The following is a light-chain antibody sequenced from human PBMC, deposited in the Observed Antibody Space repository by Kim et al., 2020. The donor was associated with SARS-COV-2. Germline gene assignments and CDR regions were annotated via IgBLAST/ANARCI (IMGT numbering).Light chain of an antibody. V-gene: IGLV2-11*03. CDR3: CSYAGDYIWV. Sequence: GQQVTLSCTGTSSDVGGYNYVSWYQQHPGKAPKVMIYDVNKRPSGVPDRFSGSKSGNAASLTISGLQAEDEADYYCCSYAGDYIWVFGGGTKLTVL. CDR2: DVN. CDR1: SSDVGGYNY. J-gene: IGLJ3*02.